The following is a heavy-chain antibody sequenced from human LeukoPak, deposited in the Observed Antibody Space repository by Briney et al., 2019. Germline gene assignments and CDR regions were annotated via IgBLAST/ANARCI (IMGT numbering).Heavy chain of an antibody. Sequence: GGSLRLSCAASGFTFDDYAMHWVRQAPGKGLEWVSLISGDGGSTYYADSVKGRFTISRDNSKNSLYLQMNSLRTEDTALYYCAKDKERVELLGPRLQYGMDVWGQGTTVTVSS. CDR2: ISGDGGST. J-gene: IGHJ6*02. V-gene: IGHV3-43*02. D-gene: IGHD3-10*01. CDR3: AKDKERVELLGPRLQYGMDV. CDR1: GFTFDDYA.